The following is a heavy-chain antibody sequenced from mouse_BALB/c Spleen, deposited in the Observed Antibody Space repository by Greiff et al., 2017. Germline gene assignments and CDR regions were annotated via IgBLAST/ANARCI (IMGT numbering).Heavy chain of an antibody. D-gene: IGHD2-1*01. J-gene: IGHJ2*01. V-gene: IGHV1S81*02. CDR3: TRGGNDY. CDR2: INPSNGGT. CDR1: GYTFTIYY. Sequence: VQLPQSGAELMKPGASVKLSCKASGYTFTIYYMYWVKQRPGQGLEWIGEINPSNGGTNFNEKFKSKATLTVDKSSSTAYMQLSSLTSEDSAVYYCTRGGNDYWGQGTTLTVSS.